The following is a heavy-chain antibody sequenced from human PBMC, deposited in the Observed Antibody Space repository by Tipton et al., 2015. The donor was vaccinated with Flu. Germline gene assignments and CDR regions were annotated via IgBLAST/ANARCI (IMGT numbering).Heavy chain of an antibody. CDR2: IYYSGST. CDR3: ARGRFPRSSSSGVGY. CDR1: GGSISSSSYY. J-gene: IGHJ4*02. V-gene: IGHV4-39*07. D-gene: IGHD6-6*01. Sequence: TLSLTCTVSGGSISSSSYYWGWIRQPPGKGLEWIGYIYYSGSTNYNPSLKSRVTISVDTSKNQFSLKLSSVTAADTAVYYCARGRFPRSSSSGVGYWGQGTLAAVSS.